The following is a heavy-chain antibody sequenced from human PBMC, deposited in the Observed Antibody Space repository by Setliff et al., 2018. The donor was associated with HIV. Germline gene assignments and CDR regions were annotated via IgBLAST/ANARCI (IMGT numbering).Heavy chain of an antibody. CDR2: IIPIFGTA. CDR3: AREIIQLSKAAFDI. V-gene: IGHV1-69*06. J-gene: IGHJ3*02. CDR1: GGTFSSYA. D-gene: IGHD5-18*01. Sequence: VASVKVSCKASGGTFSSYAISWVRQAPGQGLEWMGRIIPIFGTANYARKFQGRVTITADKSTSTAYMELSSLRSEDTAVYYCAREIIQLSKAAFDIWGQGTMVTVSS.